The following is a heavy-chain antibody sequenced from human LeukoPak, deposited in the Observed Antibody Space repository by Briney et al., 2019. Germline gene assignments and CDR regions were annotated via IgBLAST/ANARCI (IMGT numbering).Heavy chain of an antibody. D-gene: IGHD3-3*01. CDR2: ISYDGSNK. V-gene: IGHV3-30*04. CDR3: ARDSREKYDFWSGYYSPCDY. CDR1: GFTFSSYA. Sequence: GGSLRLSCAASGFTFSSYAMHWVRQAPGKGLEWVAVISYDGSNKYYADSVKGRFTISRDNSKNTLYLQMNGLRAEDTAVYYCARDSREKYDFWSGYYSPCDYWGQGTLVTVSS. J-gene: IGHJ4*02.